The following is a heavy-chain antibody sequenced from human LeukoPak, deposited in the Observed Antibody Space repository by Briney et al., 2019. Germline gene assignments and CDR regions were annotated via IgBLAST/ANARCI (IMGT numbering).Heavy chain of an antibody. V-gene: IGHV4-34*01. Sequence: SETLSLTCAVYGGSFSGYYWSWVRQPPGKGLEWGGEINDSGSTNYNPSLKRRVTISVATSKNQFSLKLSSVTAADTAVYYCARGENYYDSSVDWFDPWGQGTLVTVSS. CDR2: INDSGST. CDR1: GGSFSGYY. D-gene: IGHD3-22*01. CDR3: ARGENYYDSSVDWFDP. J-gene: IGHJ5*02.